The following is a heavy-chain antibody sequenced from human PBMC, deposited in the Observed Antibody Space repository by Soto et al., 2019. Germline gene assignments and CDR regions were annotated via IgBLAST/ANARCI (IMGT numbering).Heavy chain of an antibody. D-gene: IGHD4-17*01. CDR2: IIPIFGTA. CDR3: ASYPDYGGTDDAFDI. CDR1: GGTFSSYA. J-gene: IGHJ3*02. Sequence: SVKVSCKASGGTFSSYAISWVRQAPGQGLEWMGGIIPIFGTANYAQKFQGRVTITADESTSTAYMELSSLRSEDTAVYYCASYPDYGGTDDAFDIWGQGTMVTVSS. V-gene: IGHV1-69*13.